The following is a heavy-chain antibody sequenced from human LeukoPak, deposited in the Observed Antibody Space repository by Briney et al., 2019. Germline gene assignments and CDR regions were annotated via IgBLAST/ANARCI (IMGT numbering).Heavy chain of an antibody. V-gene: IGHV1-2*02. CDR1: GYTFIDYS. D-gene: IGHD6-19*01. CDR2: INPNNGDT. CDR3: AREKLVAGNNFDY. J-gene: IGHJ4*02. Sequence: ASVKVSCKASGYTFIDYSIHWVRQAPGQGLEWMGEINPNNGDTTYAQKFQGRVTVTRDTSISTAYVELRRLRSDDTAVYYCAREKLVAGNNFDYWGQGTLVTVSS.